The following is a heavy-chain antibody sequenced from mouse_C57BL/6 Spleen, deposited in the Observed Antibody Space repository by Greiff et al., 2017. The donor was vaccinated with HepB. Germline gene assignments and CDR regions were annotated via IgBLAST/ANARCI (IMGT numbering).Heavy chain of an antibody. J-gene: IGHJ4*01. D-gene: IGHD1-1*01. V-gene: IGHV1-66*01. Sequence: QVQLQQSGPELVKPGASVKISCKASGYSFTSYYIHWVKQRPGQGLEWIGWIYPGSGNTKYNEKFKGKATLTADTSSSTAYMQLSSLTSEDSAVYYCARWDGSSLYYAMDYWGQGTSVTVSS. CDR3: ARWDGSSLYYAMDY. CDR2: IYPGSGNT. CDR1: GYSFTSYY.